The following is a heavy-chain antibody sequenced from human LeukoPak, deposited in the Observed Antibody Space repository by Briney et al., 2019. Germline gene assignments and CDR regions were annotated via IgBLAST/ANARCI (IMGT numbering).Heavy chain of an antibody. D-gene: IGHD3-22*01. CDR2: IYYNGST. Sequence: PSETLSLTCTVSGGSISSYYWSWIRQPPGKGLEWIGYIYYNGSTNYNPSLKSRVTISVDTSKNQFSLKLSSVTAADTAVYYCARDMGSYYDSSGYYPYDAFDIWGQGTMVTVSS. CDR1: GGSISSYY. CDR3: ARDMGSYYDSSGYYPYDAFDI. V-gene: IGHV4-59*01. J-gene: IGHJ3*02.